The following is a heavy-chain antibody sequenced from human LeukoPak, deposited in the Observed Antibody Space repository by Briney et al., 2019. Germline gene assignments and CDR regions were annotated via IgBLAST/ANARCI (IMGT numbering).Heavy chain of an antibody. V-gene: IGHV3-20*04. CDR2: INWNGGST. J-gene: IGHJ6*04. CDR1: GFTFDDYG. Sequence: PGGSLRLSCAASGFTFDDYGMSWVRQAPGKGLEWVSGINWNGGSTGYADSVKGRFTISRDNTKNSLYLQMNSLRAEDTALYYCAELGITMIGGVWGKGTTVTISS. CDR3: AELGITMIGGV. D-gene: IGHD3-10*02.